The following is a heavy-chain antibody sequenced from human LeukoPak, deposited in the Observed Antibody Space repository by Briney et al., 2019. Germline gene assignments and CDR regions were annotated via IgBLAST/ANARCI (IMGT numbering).Heavy chain of an antibody. J-gene: IGHJ6*02. CDR3: ARNCSGWYIDYYYGMDV. CDR2: ISAYNGNT. CDR1: GYTFTSYG. V-gene: IGHV1-18*01. Sequence: VASVKVSCKASGYTFTSYGISLVRQAPGQGLEWMGWISAYNGNTNYAQKLQGRVTMTTDTSTSTAYMELRSLRSDDTAVYYCARNCSGWYIDYYYGMDVWGQGTTVTVSS. D-gene: IGHD6-19*01.